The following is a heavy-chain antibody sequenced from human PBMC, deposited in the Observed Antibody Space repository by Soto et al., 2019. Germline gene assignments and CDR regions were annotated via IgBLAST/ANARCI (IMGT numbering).Heavy chain of an antibody. CDR2: MSGSGGST. D-gene: IGHD6-19*01. V-gene: IGHV3-23*01. J-gene: IGHJ4*02. Sequence: EVQLLESGGGLVQPGGSLRLSCAASVFTFSSYAMSWVLQAPGKGLEWVSAMSGSGGSTYYADSVKGRFTISRDNSKNTLYLQRNSLRAEDTAVYYCAKEGEHSSGWANFDYWGQGTLVTVSS. CDR3: AKEGEHSSGWANFDY. CDR1: VFTFSSYA.